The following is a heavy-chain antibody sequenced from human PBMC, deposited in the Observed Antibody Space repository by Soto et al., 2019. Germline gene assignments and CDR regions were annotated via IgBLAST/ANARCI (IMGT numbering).Heavy chain of an antibody. V-gene: IGHV3-30*18. Sequence: GGSLRLSCAASGFTFSRFGMHWVRQAPSKGLEWVAVISYDGSNRFYAGSVKGRFTISRDNSKNTLYLQMNSLRPEDTAVYYCAKDPYGSATYTYYCGMDVWGQGTTVTVSS. D-gene: IGHD3-10*01. CDR1: GFTFSRFG. CDR3: AKDPYGSATYTYYCGMDV. J-gene: IGHJ6*02. CDR2: ISYDGSNR.